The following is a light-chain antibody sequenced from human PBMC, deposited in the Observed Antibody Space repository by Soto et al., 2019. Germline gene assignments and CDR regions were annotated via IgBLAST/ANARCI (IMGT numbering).Light chain of an antibody. CDR3: QQYSDLPMT. CDR2: GAS. CDR1: QTVRNNY. V-gene: IGKV3-20*01. Sequence: EFVLTQSPGTLSLSPGERATLSCRASQTVRNNYLAWYQQKPGQAPRLLIYGASRRATGIPDRFSGSASGTDFTLTISRLEPEDFAVYFCQQYSDLPMTFGQGTRLEIK. J-gene: IGKJ5*01.